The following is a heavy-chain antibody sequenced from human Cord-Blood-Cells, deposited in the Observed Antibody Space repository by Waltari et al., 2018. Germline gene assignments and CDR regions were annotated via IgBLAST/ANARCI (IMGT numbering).Heavy chain of an antibody. CDR2: INPNSGGT. Sequence: QVQPVQSGAEVKKPGASVKFSCKASGYTLTGNYPPCARRAPGQGLEWMGWINPNSGGTNYAQKFQGRVTMTRDTSISTAYMELSRLRSDDTAVYYCAQVLYSSSWYGGFDYWGQGTLVTVSS. J-gene: IGHJ4*02. D-gene: IGHD6-13*01. V-gene: IGHV1-2*02. CDR3: AQVLYSSSWYGGFDY. CDR1: GYTLTGNY.